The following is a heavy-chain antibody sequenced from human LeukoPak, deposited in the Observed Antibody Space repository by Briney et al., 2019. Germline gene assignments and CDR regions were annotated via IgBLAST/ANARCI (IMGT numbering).Heavy chain of an antibody. CDR3: AKRFLQWLAYFDY. J-gene: IGHJ4*02. V-gene: IGHV3-21*04. CDR2: ISSSSSYI. D-gene: IGHD6-19*01. Sequence: GGSLRLSCAASRFTFSSYSMNWVRQAPGKGLEWVSSISSSSSYIYYADSVKGRFTISRDNSKNTLYLQMNSLRAEDTAVYYCAKRFLQWLAYFDYWGQGTLVTVSS. CDR1: RFTFSSYS.